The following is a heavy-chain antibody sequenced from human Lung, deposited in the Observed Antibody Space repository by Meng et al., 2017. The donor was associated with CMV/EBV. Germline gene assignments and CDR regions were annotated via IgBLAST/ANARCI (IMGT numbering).Heavy chain of an antibody. D-gene: IGHD6-19*01. J-gene: IGHJ4*02. CDR1: GFTFDNYA. Sequence: SCVASGFTFDNYAMHWVRQAPGKGLEWVSGISWNSDTIDYAASVRGRFTVSRDNAKHSLYLQVNSLRIEDTALYYCAKDSSAWYGGIDFDYWGPGAXVTVSS. CDR3: AKDSSAWYGGIDFDY. CDR2: ISWNSDTI. V-gene: IGHV3-9*01.